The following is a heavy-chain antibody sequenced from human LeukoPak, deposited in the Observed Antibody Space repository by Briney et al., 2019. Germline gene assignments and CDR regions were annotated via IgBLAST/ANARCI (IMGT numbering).Heavy chain of an antibody. CDR1: GFTVSSNY. D-gene: IGHD6-19*01. CDR3: AARSRGGWSGLGY. J-gene: IGHJ4*02. Sequence: GGSLGLSCEASGFTVSSNYMSWVRQAPGKGLEWVSVIYSGGSTYYADSVKGRFTIPRDNSKNTLYLQMNSLRAEDTAVYYCAARSRGGWSGLGYWGQGTLVTVSS. V-gene: IGHV3-66*01. CDR2: IYSGGST.